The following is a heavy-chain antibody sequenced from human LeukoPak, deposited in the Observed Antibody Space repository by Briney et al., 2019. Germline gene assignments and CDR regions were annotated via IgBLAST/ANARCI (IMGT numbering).Heavy chain of an antibody. Sequence: PGGSLRLSCAASGFTFSSYAMSWVRQAPGKGLEWVSAISGSGGSTYYADSVKGRFTISRDNSKNTLYLQMNSLRAEDTAVYYCAKASGDYYDSSGYYYDREFTFDYWGQGTLVTVSS. J-gene: IGHJ4*02. V-gene: IGHV3-23*01. CDR2: ISGSGGST. CDR1: GFTFSSYA. D-gene: IGHD3-22*01. CDR3: AKASGDYYDSSGYYYDREFTFDY.